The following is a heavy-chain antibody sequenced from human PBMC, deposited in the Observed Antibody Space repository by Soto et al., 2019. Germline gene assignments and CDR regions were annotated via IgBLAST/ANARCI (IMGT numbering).Heavy chain of an antibody. CDR1: GFTFTSSA. CDR3: AADPYYDILTGYYGAFDI. CDR2: IVVGSGNT. D-gene: IGHD3-9*01. V-gene: IGHV1-58*02. Sequence: SVKVSCKASGFTFTSSAMQWVRQARGQRLEWIGWIVVGSGNTNYAQKFQERVTITRDMSTSTAYMELSSLRSEDTAVYYCAADPYYDILTGYYGAFDIWGQGTMVTVSS. J-gene: IGHJ3*02.